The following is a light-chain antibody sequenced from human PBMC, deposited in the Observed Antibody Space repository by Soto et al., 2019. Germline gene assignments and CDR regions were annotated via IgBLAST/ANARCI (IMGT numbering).Light chain of an antibody. CDR2: DAS. Sequence: DIQMTQSPSSLSASVGDRVTITCRSSQTISNFLNWYQQKPGKAPKLLIYDASSLQSGVPSKFSGSGSGTEFTLPISSLQSEDFATYYCQQSYTTPITFGQGTRLEIK. CDR1: QTISNF. CDR3: QQSYTTPIT. J-gene: IGKJ5*01. V-gene: IGKV1-39*01.